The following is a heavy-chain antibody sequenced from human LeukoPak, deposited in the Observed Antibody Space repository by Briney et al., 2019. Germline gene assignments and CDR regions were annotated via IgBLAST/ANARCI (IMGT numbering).Heavy chain of an antibody. CDR3: ARRGSKHSGDPP. J-gene: IGHJ5*02. CDR2: INHSGST. D-gene: IGHD4-17*01. V-gene: IGHV4-34*01. CDR1: GGSFSGYY. Sequence: SETLSLTCAVYGGSFSGYYWTWIRQPPGKGLEWIGEINHSGSTSNNPSLKSRVTVSVDTSKNQFSLKMTSVTAADTAVYFCARRGSKHSGDPPWGHGTFVSVSS.